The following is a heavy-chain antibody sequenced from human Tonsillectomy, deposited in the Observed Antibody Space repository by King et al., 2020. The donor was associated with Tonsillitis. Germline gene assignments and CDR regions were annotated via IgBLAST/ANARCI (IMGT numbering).Heavy chain of an antibody. CDR2: ISGSDGNT. D-gene: IGHD6-19*01. CDR1: GFTFSSYA. J-gene: IGHJ1*01. Sequence: VQLVESGGGFIQPGGSLRLSCAASGFTFSSYAMSWVRRAPGKGLEWVSSISGSDGNTYYADAVKGRVTISRDNSKNTLYLQMNSLRAEDTAIYYFTKEWSSGLSALHDWRQGALATVPS. V-gene: IGHV3-23*04. CDR3: TKEWSSGLSALHD.